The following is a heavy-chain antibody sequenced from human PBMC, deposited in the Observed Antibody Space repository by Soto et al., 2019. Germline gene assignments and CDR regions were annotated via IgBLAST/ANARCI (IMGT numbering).Heavy chain of an antibody. CDR1: GFTFKTHA. CDR2: IAYDGNEK. V-gene: IGHV3-30*18. D-gene: IGHD1-26*01. CDR3: GKDVGDYVPYYYGVDV. J-gene: IGHJ6*02. Sequence: QVQLVESGGGVVQPGTSLRLSCVASGFTFKTHAMHWVRQAPGKGLEWMAVIAYDGNEKFYADSVKGRFTISRDNSKNALYLQINTLRNEDTAVYYCGKDVGDYVPYYYGVDVWGQGTTVTVSS.